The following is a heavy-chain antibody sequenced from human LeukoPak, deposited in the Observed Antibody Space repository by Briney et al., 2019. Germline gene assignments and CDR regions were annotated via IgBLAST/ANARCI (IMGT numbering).Heavy chain of an antibody. J-gene: IGHJ5*02. CDR2: ISPKRIT. D-gene: IGHD3-3*01. Sequence: KSSETLSLTCFVSGYPINIDYSWGWIRQSPGKGLEWIGVISPKRITYYNPSLRGRVSISPDTSKNQFSLRLSSMTATDTAMYYCARVPGVYFDFSIGFGSGWFDPWGQGILVTVSS. CDR1: GYPINIDYS. CDR3: ARVPGVYFDFSIGFGSGWFDP. V-gene: IGHV4-38-2*02.